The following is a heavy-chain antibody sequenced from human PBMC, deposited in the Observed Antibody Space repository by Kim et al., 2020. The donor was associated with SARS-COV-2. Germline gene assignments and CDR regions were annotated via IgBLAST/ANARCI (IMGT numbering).Heavy chain of an antibody. J-gene: IGHJ6*02. CDR3: AREGALVKPQWLTYYYYYGMDV. CDR1: GFTFSSYS. D-gene: IGHD6-19*01. Sequence: GGSLRLSCAASGFTFSSYSMNWVRQAPGKGLEWVSSISSSSSYIYYADSVKGRFTISRDNAKNSLYLQMNSLRAEDTAVYYCAREGALVKPQWLTYYYYYGMDVRGQGTTVTVSS. CDR2: ISSSSSYI. V-gene: IGHV3-21*01.